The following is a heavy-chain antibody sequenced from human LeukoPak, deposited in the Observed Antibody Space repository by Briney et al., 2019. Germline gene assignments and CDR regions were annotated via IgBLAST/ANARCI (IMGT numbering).Heavy chain of an antibody. Sequence: GGSLRLSCSASGFTFSSYAMHWVREAPGKGLEYVSAISSNGGSTYYADSVKGRFTISRDNSKNTLYLQMSSLKTEDTAVYYCVSSSGWYGRWGQGNLVTVSS. J-gene: IGHJ5*02. CDR1: GFTFSSYA. CDR3: VSSSGWYGR. D-gene: IGHD6-19*01. CDR2: ISSNGGST. V-gene: IGHV3-64D*06.